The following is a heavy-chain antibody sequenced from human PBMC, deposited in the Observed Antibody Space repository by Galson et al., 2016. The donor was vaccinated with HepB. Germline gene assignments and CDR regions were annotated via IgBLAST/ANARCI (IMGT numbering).Heavy chain of an antibody. D-gene: IGHD5-18*01. Sequence: SVKVSCKASGGSFSTYTISWVRQAPGQGLEWMGGIIPIFGTTNYAQKFQDRVTITADEITSTTYMELSSLSSEDTAVYYCAREGSEDTALGGYWGQGTLVTVSS. CDR2: IIPIFGTT. CDR3: AREGSEDTALGGY. V-gene: IGHV1-69*13. J-gene: IGHJ4*02. CDR1: GGSFSTYT.